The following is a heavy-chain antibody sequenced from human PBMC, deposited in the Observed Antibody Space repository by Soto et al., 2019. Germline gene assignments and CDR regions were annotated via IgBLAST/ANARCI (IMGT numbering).Heavy chain of an antibody. V-gene: IGHV1-3*05. CDR2: INAGKGNT. Sequence: QVQLVQSGAEEKKPGASVKVSCKASGYTFTSYAMHWVRQAPGQRLEWMGWINAGKGNTKYSQKFQGRVTITRDTSASTAYMELSSLRSEDTAVYYCASSGSYWGIDYWGQGTLVTVSS. D-gene: IGHD1-26*01. CDR1: GYTFTSYA. CDR3: ASSGSYWGIDY. J-gene: IGHJ4*02.